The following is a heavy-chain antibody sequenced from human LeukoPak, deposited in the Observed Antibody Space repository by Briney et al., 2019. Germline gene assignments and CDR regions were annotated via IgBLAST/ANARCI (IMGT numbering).Heavy chain of an antibody. CDR3: ARGSLCSSTSCYAFDI. CDR2: ISSSSSYI. CDR1: GFTFSSCS. D-gene: IGHD2-2*01. V-gene: IGHV3-21*01. Sequence: GGPLRLSCAACGFTFSSCSMNWLRHAPGKGLVWVSSISSSSSYIYYADSVKGRFTISRDNAKNSLYLQMNSLRAEDTAVYYCARGSLCSSTSCYAFDIWGQGTMVTVSS. J-gene: IGHJ3*02.